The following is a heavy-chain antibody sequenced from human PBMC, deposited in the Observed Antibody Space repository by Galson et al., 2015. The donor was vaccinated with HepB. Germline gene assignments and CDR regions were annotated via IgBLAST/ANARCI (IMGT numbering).Heavy chain of an antibody. J-gene: IGHJ4*02. CDR2: ISSNGGST. CDR3: ARNLYSSSWYGIGY. V-gene: IGHV3-64*02. Sequence: SLRLSCAASGFTFSSYAMHWVRQAPGKGLEYVSAISSNGGSTYYADSVKGRFTISRDNSKNTLYLQMGSLRAEDMAVYYCARNLYSSSWYGIGYWGQGTLVTVSS. CDR1: GFTFSSYA. D-gene: IGHD6-13*01.